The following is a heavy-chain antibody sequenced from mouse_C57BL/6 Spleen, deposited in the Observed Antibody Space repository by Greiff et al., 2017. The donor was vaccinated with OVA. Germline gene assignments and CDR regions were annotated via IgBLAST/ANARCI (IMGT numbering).Heavy chain of an antibody. V-gene: IGHV1-54*01. D-gene: IGHD2-4*01. CDR2: IHPGSGGT. Sequence: QVQLQQPGAELVRPGTSVKVSCKASGYAFTNYLIEWVQPRPGQGLEWIGVIHPGSGGTNYYEKVKGKATLTADKSSSTAYMQLSSLTSEDAAVYCGSRCNDDEALAYWGQGTLVTVSA. J-gene: IGHJ3*01. CDR1: GYAFTNYL. CDR3: SRCNDDEALAY.